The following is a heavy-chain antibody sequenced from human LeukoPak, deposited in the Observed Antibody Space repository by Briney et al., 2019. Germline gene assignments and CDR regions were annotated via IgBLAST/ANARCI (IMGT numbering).Heavy chain of an antibody. J-gene: IGHJ4*02. V-gene: IGHV3-7*01. CDR2: IKQDGSEK. D-gene: IGHD1-26*01. CDR1: GFTFSNYW. Sequence: PGGSLRLSCAASGFTFSNYWLTWVRQAPGQGLEWVANIKQDGSEKHYVGSVKGRFTISRDNAKNSLYLQMNSLRAEDTAVYYCTTGGVGATVGPEFDYWGQGTLVTVSS. CDR3: TTGGVGATVGPEFDY.